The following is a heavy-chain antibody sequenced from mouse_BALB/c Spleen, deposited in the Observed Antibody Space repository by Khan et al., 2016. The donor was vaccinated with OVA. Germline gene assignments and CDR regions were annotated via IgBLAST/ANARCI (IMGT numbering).Heavy chain of an antibody. CDR1: GYTFTSYY. J-gene: IGHJ3*01. CDR3: TRRGTARATLWFAY. D-gene: IGHD3-2*01. V-gene: IGHV1S81*02. CDR2: INPSNRGT. Sequence: QIQLVQSGAELVKPGASVKLSCKASGYTFTSYYMYWVKQRPGQGLEWIGEINPSNRGTNFNEKFKSKATLTVDKSSSTAYMQLSSLTSEDSAVYYSTRRGTARATLWFAYWGQGTLVTVSA.